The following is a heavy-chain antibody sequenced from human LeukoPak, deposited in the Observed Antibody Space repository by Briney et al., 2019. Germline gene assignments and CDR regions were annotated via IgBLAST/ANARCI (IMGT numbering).Heavy chain of an antibody. CDR3: ASPLAYCSGGSCYLGY. CDR2: ITNSGNSK. D-gene: IGHD2-15*01. CDR1: EFTFSSYS. Sequence: PGGSLRLSCAASEFTFSSYSMNWVRQAPGKGLEWVSYITNSGNSKSYADSVKGRFTISRDNSKNTLYLQMNSLRAEDTAVYYCASPLAYCSGGSCYLGYWGQGTLVTVSS. V-gene: IGHV3-48*01. J-gene: IGHJ4*02.